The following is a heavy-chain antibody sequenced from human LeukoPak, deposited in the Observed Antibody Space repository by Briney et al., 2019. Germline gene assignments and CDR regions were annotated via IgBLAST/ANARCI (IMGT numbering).Heavy chain of an antibody. V-gene: IGHV7-4-1*02. CDR3: ARANFVDY. Sequence: GASVKVSCKASGYTFTGYYMHWVRQAPGQGLEWMGWISTNTGNPTYAQGFTGRFVFSLDTSVSTAYLQISSLKAEDTAVYYCARANFVDYWGQGTLVTVSS. J-gene: IGHJ4*02. CDR1: GYTFTGYY. CDR2: ISTNTGNP.